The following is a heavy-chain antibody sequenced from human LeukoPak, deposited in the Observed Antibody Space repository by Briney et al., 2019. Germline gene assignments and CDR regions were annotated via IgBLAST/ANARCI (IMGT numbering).Heavy chain of an antibody. Sequence: GGSLRLSCAASGFTFSSYWMSWVRQAPGKGLEWVANIKQDGSEKYYVDSVKGRFTISRDNAKNSLYLQMNSLRAEDTAVYYCARGITTPQTNFDYWGQGTLVTVSS. V-gene: IGHV3-7*01. CDR3: ARGITTPQTNFDY. D-gene: IGHD3-3*01. CDR2: IKQDGSEK. J-gene: IGHJ4*02. CDR1: GFTFSSYW.